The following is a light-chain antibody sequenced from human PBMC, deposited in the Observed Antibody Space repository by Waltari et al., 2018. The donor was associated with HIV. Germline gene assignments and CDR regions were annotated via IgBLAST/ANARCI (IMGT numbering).Light chain of an antibody. CDR1: NSNIGNNY. CDR3: ATWDDNLSGWV. V-gene: IGLV1-47*01. CDR2: RNN. Sequence: QSVLTQQPSAPATPGQRVTISCSGTNSNIGNNYVSWYQQPPGTAPKVLIYRNNYRPSGVPDRFAGSKSGTSASLAISGLRSEDEADYYCATWDDNLSGWVFGGGTKLTVL. J-gene: IGLJ3*02.